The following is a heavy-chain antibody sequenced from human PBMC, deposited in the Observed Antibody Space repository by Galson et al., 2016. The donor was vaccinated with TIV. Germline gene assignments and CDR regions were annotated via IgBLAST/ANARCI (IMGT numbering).Heavy chain of an antibody. V-gene: IGHV1-3*01. J-gene: IGHJ4*02. CDR3: ARDASGALKFFDY. Sequence: SVKVSCKASGYTFTSYGIHWMRQAPGQRLEWMGWINAGNGNTKYSQKFQGRVTITRDTSASTAYMELSSLRSDDTAVYYCARDASGALKFFDYWGQGTLITVSS. CDR1: GYTFTSYG. CDR2: INAGNGNT.